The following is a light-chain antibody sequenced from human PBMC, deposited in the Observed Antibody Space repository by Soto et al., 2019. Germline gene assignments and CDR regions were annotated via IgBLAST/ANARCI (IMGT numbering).Light chain of an antibody. CDR1: RSNIGSQV. CDR2: NNN. V-gene: IGLV1-44*01. Sequence: QSVLTQPPSASGTPGQKVTSSCSGSRSNIGSQVVNWFQHVPGTAPQLLMYNNNERPSGVPARISGSKSGTSASLAISGLQSEDEAEYYCATWEDSLDGPVFGGGTKLTVL. J-gene: IGLJ3*02. CDR3: ATWEDSLDGPV.